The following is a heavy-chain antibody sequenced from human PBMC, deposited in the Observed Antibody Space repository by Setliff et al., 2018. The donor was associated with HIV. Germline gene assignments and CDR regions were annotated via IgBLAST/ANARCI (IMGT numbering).Heavy chain of an antibody. CDR3: ARLGIANAPDDY. CDR1: SGSISSNTYY. D-gene: IGHD2-21*01. CDR2: VFHIGST. Sequence: SETLSLTCSVSSGSISSNTYYWSWIRQPPGRGLEWIASVFHIGSTYHNPSLKSRVSISIDTSKTQVSLKLRSVTAADTAVCYCARLGIANAPDDYWGQGTLVTVSS. J-gene: IGHJ4*02. V-gene: IGHV4-39*01.